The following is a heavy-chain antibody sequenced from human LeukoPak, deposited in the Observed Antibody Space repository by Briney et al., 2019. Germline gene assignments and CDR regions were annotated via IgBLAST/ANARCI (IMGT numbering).Heavy chain of an antibody. J-gene: IGHJ3*01. CDR2: IFRSGDT. CDR1: GYSISSGFY. CDR3: ANGYPTTGFDF. V-gene: IGHV4-38-2*02. Sequence: ASETLSLTCTVSGYSISSGFYWGWIRQPPGKGLGGIGTIFRSGDTYYNPSLKSRVTISVDMSKNQSSLNLNSVTAADTAEYYCANGYPTTGFDFWGQGTLVTVSS. D-gene: IGHD5-24*01.